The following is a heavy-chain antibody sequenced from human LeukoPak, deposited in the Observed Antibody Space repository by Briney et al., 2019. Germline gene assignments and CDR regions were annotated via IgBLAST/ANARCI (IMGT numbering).Heavy chain of an antibody. V-gene: IGHV3-23*01. CDR3: ARDRRLAGFDY. CDR1: GFTFSSYA. CDR2: ISGSGGST. J-gene: IGHJ4*02. Sequence: GVSLRLSCAASGFTFSSYAMSWVRQAPGKGLEWVSAISGSGGSTYYADSVKGRFTISRDNSKSTLYLQINSLRAEDTAVYYCARDRRLAGFDYWGQGTLVTVSS.